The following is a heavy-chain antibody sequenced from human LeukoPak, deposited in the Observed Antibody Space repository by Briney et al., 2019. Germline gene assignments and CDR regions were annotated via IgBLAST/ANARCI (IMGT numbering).Heavy chain of an antibody. V-gene: IGHV1-18*01. Sequence: ASVKVSCKASGYTFTNYGISWVRQAPGQGLEWMGWISAYNGDTNYAQKLQDRVTMTTDTSTSTAYMEVRSLRSDDTAVYYCATEGVVKGRAWPVWGQGTMVTVSS. CDR3: ATEGVVKGRAWPV. J-gene: IGHJ3*01. CDR2: ISAYNGDT. CDR1: GYTFTNYG. D-gene: IGHD3-3*01.